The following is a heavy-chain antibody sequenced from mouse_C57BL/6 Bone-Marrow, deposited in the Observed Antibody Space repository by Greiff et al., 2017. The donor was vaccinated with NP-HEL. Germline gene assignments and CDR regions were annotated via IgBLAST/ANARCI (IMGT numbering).Heavy chain of an antibody. D-gene: IGHD1-1*01. CDR1: GFSLTSYG. J-gene: IGHJ1*03. V-gene: IGHV2-2*01. CDR3: ARITTVAPWYFDV. CDR2: IWSGGST. Sequence: VQRVESGPGLVQPSQSLSITCTASGFSLTSYGVHWVRQSPGKGLEWLGVIWSGGSTDYNAAFISGLSISKDNSKSQVFFKMNSLQADDTAIYYCARITTVAPWYFDVWGTGTTVTVSS.